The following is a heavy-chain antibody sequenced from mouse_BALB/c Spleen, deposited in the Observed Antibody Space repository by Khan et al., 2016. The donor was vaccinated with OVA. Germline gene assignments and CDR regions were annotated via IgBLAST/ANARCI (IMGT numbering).Heavy chain of an antibody. CDR2: ISSSGST. CDR1: GYSITSDYA. Sequence: VQLQQPGPGLVKPSQSLSLTCTVTGYSITSDYAWNWIRQFPGNKLEWMGYISSSGSTNYNPALKSRISITRDTSKNQFFLQLNSVTTEDTATYYCARDGSRYNYAMDYWGQGTSVTVSS. V-gene: IGHV3-2*02. J-gene: IGHJ4*01. D-gene: IGHD2-3*01. CDR3: ARDGSRYNYAMDY.